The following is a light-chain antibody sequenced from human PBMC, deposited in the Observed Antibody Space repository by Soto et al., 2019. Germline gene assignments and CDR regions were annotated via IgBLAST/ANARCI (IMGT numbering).Light chain of an antibody. J-gene: IGKJ4*01. V-gene: IGKV3-15*01. CDR1: QSVSIN. CDR2: GAS. CDR3: QQYNNWLLT. Sequence: ELMMTQFPATLSVSPGERATLSCRASQSVSINLAWYQQKPDQVPRLLIYGASSRATGIPARFSGSESGTDVTLTFSSLQSEDCTVYDGQQYNNWLLTFGGGTKVE.